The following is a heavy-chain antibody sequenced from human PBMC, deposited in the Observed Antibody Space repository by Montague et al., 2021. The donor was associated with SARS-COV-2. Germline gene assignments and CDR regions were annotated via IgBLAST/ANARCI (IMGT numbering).Heavy chain of an antibody. V-gene: IGHV3-30-3*01. CDR1: GFNFSSYA. D-gene: IGHD4-17*01. J-gene: IGHJ4*01. CDR3: ASELADYGDFDY. Sequence: SLRLSCAASGFNFSSYAMHWVRQAPGKGLEWVAVISYDGSNKYYADSVKGRFTISRDNSKNTLYLQMNSLRAEDTAVYYCASELADYGDFDYWGQGTLVAVSS. CDR2: ISYDGSNK.